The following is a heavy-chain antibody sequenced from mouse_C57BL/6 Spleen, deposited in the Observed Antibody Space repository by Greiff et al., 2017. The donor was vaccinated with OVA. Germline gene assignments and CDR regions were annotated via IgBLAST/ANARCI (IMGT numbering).Heavy chain of an antibody. D-gene: IGHD2-4*01. CDR2: IYPRSGNT. CDR1: GYTFTSYG. Sequence: QVHVKQSGAELARPGASVKLSCKASGYTFTSYGISWVKQRTGQGLEWIGEIYPRSGNTYYNEKFKGKATLTADKSSSTAYMELRSLTSEDSAVYFCARSWDYDGYAMDDWGQGTSVTVSS. J-gene: IGHJ4*01. V-gene: IGHV1-81*01. CDR3: ARSWDYDGYAMDD.